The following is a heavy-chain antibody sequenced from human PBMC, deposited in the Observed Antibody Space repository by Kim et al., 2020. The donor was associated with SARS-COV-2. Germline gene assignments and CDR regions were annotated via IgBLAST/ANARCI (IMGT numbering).Heavy chain of an antibody. J-gene: IGHJ4*02. Sequence: GGSLRLSCVGSGFRFDDYGMSWVRQVPGKGLEWVSGINRNSGSTCYIDSVKGRFTISRDNAKNSLYLQMDSLRAEDTAVYYCVRGYVGGPFDNWGQGTL. CDR3: VRGYVGGPFDN. CDR1: GFRFDDYG. D-gene: IGHD3-10*01. V-gene: IGHV3-20*04. CDR2: INRNSGST.